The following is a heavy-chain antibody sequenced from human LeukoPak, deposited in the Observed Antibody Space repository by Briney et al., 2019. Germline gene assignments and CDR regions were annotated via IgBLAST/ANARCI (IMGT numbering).Heavy chain of an antibody. CDR3: VRDPRYSRSGYFDY. CDR2: IYSGGST. V-gene: IGHV3-53*01. D-gene: IGHD3-3*01. CDR1: GFTVSNNF. Sequence: GGSLRLSCAASGFTVSNNFMSWVRQAPGKGLEWVSLIYSGGSTYYADSVKGRFTISRDNSKNTLYLQMNSLRAEDTAVYHCVRDPRYSRSGYFDYWGQGTLVTVSS. J-gene: IGHJ4*02.